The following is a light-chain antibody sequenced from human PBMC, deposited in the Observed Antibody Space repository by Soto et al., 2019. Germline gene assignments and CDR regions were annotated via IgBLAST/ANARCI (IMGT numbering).Light chain of an antibody. CDR1: QSVTTR. Sequence: IVLPQSPGTLSVSPGERVTLSFRASQSVTTRLAWYQHTHGQAPRLLMSGASSRDSGVPVRFSGMWSGTDCTLSVSRLEPEDFALYYCQQYGGSPITFGLGTRLEIK. J-gene: IGKJ5*01. CDR2: GAS. CDR3: QQYGGSPIT. V-gene: IGKV3-20*01.